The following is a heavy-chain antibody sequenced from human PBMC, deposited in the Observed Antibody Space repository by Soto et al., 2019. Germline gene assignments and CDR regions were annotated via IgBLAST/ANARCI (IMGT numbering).Heavy chain of an antibody. Sequence: SETLSLTCTVSGGSISSGGYYWSWIRQHPGKGLEWIGYIYYSGSTYYNPSLKSRVTISVDTSKNQFSLKLSSVTAADTAVYYCASGHWGAAAGNWFDPWGQGTLVTVSS. J-gene: IGHJ5*02. CDR3: ASGHWGAAAGNWFDP. CDR1: GGSISSGGYY. V-gene: IGHV4-31*03. D-gene: IGHD6-13*01. CDR2: IYYSGST.